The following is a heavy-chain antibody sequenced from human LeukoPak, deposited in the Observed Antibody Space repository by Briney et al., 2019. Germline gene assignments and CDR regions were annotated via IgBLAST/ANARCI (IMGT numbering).Heavy chain of an antibody. J-gene: IGHJ4*02. Sequence: GRSLRLSCAASGFTFDDYTMHWVRHAPGKGLEWVSLISWDGGSTYYADSVKGRFTISRDNSKNSLYLQMNSLRTEDTALYYCAKEPYSSSEYYFDYWGQGTLVTVSS. CDR3: AKEPYSSSEYYFDY. CDR1: GFTFDDYT. V-gene: IGHV3-43*01. CDR2: ISWDGGST. D-gene: IGHD6-13*01.